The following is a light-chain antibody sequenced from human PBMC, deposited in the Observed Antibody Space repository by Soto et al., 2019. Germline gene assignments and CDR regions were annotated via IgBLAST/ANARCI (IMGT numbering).Light chain of an antibody. J-gene: IGKJ1*01. CDR2: DAS. CDR3: QQYNSYPWT. V-gene: IGKV1-5*01. Sequence: DIQMTQSPSTLSASVGDRVTITCRASQSISNRLAWYQQKPGKAPKYLIYDASSLESGAPSRFSGSGSGTEFTLSISSLQPDDFATYYCQQYNSYPWTFGQWTKVEIK. CDR1: QSISNR.